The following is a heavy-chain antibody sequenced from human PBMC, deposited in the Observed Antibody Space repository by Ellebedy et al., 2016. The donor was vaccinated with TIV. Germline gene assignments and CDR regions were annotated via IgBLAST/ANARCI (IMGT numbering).Heavy chain of an antibody. CDR3: ARNRDANGWYVDL. CDR1: GFTVITDY. V-gene: IGHV3-66*01. J-gene: IGHJ5*02. D-gene: IGHD6-19*01. CDR2: IYSGGAA. Sequence: PGGSLRLSCAASGFTVITDYMSWVRQAPGKGLEWVSTIYSGGAAYHGDSVKGRLTVSRDSSKNTVYLQMNSLRVEDTALYFCARNRDANGWYVDLWGQGTLVTVSS.